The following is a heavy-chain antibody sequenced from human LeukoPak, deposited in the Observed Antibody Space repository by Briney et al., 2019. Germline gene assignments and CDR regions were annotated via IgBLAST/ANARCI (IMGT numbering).Heavy chain of an antibody. V-gene: IGHV3-11*01. CDR2: ISSSGSTI. CDR1: GFTFSDYY. Sequence: GGSLRLSCAASGFTFSDYYMSWLRQAPGKGREWVSYISSSGSTIYYADSVKGRFTISRDNAKNSLYLQMNSLRAEDTVVYYCARVSPDYYYYMDVWGKGTTVTVSS. D-gene: IGHD3-3*02. J-gene: IGHJ6*03. CDR3: ARVSPDYYYYMDV.